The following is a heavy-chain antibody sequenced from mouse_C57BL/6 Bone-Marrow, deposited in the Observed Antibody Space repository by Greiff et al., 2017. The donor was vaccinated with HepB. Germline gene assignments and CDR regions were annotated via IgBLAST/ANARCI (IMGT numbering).Heavy chain of an antibody. V-gene: IGHV1-54*01. J-gene: IGHJ4*01. CDR1: GYAFTNYL. D-gene: IGHD2-4*01. CDR3: ARGGDYGHAMDY. Sequence: QVHVKQSGAELVRPGTSVKVSCKASGYAFTNYLIEWVKQRPGQGLEWIGVINPGSGGTNYNEKFKGKATLTADKSSSTAYMQLSSLTSEDSAVYFCARGGDYGHAMDYWGQGTSVTVSS. CDR2: INPGSGGT.